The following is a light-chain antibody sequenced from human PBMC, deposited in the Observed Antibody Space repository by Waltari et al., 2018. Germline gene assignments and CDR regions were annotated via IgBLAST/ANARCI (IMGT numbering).Light chain of an antibody. J-gene: IGLJ2*01. V-gene: IGLV2-8*01. CDR3: SSYAGTDNFVV. CDR1: SSDVGAYDY. CDR2: EVN. Sequence: QSALTQPPSASGSPGQSVTISCTGTSSDVGAYDYVSWYQHHPDKDPKLIIFEVNKWPSGVPDRFSGSKSGNTASLTVSGLQAEDEADYYCSSYAGTDNFVVFGGGTKLTVL.